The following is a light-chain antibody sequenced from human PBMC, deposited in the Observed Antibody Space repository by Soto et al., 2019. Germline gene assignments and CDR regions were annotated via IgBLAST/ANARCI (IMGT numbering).Light chain of an antibody. CDR3: QQYGSSPPMYT. J-gene: IGKJ2*01. CDR2: SAS. CDR1: QSVASRA. Sequence: IVLTQSPGTLSLSPGERATLSCRASQSVASRALAWYQQKPGQAPRLLMYSASKRATGIPDRFSGSGSGTDFTLTISRLEPEDFAVYYCQQYGSSPPMYTFGQGNKLEIK. V-gene: IGKV3-20*01.